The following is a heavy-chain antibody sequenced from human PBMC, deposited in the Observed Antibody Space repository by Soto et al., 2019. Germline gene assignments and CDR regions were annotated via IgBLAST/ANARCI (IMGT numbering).Heavy chain of an antibody. CDR3: ARAVAGLDVGPDYYYYGMDV. J-gene: IGHJ6*02. V-gene: IGHV1-69*13. CDR1: GGTFSSYA. D-gene: IGHD6-19*01. Sequence: SVKVSCKASGGTFSSYAISWVRQAPGQGLEWMGGIIPIFGTANYAQKFQGRVTITADESTSTAYMELSSLRSEDTAVYYCARAVAGLDVGPDYYYYGMDVWGQGTTVTVSS. CDR2: IIPIFGTA.